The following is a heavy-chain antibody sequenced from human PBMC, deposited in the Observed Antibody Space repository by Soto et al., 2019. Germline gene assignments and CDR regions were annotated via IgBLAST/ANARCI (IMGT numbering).Heavy chain of an antibody. CDR3: ARDLSLKYSTYWVDAFDF. V-gene: IGHV3-7*05. CDR2: INQDGSVQ. D-gene: IGHD2-21*01. Sequence: EVQLVESGGGLVQPGGSLRLSCAASGFTFSTYWMTWVRQAPGKGLEWVANINQDGSVQNYVDSVKGRFTISRDNAKNSLYMQMNSLRAEDAAVYYCARDLSLKYSTYWVDAFDFWGQGTRVTVSS. J-gene: IGHJ3*01. CDR1: GFTFSTYW.